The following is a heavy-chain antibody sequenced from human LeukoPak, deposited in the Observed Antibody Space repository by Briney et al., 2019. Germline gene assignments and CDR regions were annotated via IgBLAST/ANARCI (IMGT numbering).Heavy chain of an antibody. Sequence: PGGSLRLSCAASGFTFSSYEMNWVRQAPGKGLEWMAFISYDGSNKYYADSVKGRFTISRDNSKNTLYLQMNSLRAEDTAAYYCASLSSAGSGGFDYWGQGTLVTVSS. D-gene: IGHD3-22*01. V-gene: IGHV3-30-3*01. CDR3: ASLSSAGSGGFDY. CDR1: GFTFSSYE. J-gene: IGHJ4*02. CDR2: ISYDGSNK.